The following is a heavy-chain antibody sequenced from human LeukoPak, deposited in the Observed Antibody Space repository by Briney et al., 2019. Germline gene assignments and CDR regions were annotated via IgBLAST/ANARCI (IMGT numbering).Heavy chain of an antibody. V-gene: IGHV1-24*01. J-gene: IGHJ3*02. D-gene: IGHD1-26*01. Sequence: ASVRVSCKVSGYTLTELSMHWVRQAPGKGLEWMGGFDPEDGETIYAQKFQGRVTMTTDTSTSTAYMELRSLRSDDTAVYYCARDFFVRGIVASWADDAFDIWGQGTMVTVSS. CDR2: FDPEDGET. CDR3: ARDFFVRGIVASWADDAFDI. CDR1: GYTLTELS.